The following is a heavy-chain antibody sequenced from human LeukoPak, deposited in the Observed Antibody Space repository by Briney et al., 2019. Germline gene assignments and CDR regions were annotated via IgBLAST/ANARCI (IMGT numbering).Heavy chain of an antibody. Sequence: GESLRLSCAASGFTFTNAWMTWVRQAPGKGLEWVARIKSKADGETTDYAAPVKGRFTMSRDDSKATLYLQMNSLKAEDTAVYYCTTDLGITMIRGVIVYWGQGALVTVSS. CDR2: IKSKADGETT. V-gene: IGHV3-15*01. CDR3: TTDLGITMIRGVIVY. CDR1: GFTFTNAW. D-gene: IGHD3-10*01. J-gene: IGHJ4*02.